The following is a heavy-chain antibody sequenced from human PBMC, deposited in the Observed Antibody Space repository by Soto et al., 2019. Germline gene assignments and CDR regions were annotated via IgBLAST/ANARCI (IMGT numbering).Heavy chain of an antibody. D-gene: IGHD6-13*01. CDR1: GFTFDDYG. CDR2: INWNGGTT. V-gene: IGHV3-20*04. Sequence: LRLSCAASGFTFDDYGMSWVRQAPGKGLEWVSSINWNGGTTGYADSIKGRFTISRDNAKKSLYLQMNSLRVEDTALYYCARSSSASVGPVYSDFWGQGTLVYGSS. J-gene: IGHJ4*02. CDR3: ARSSSASVGPVYSDF.